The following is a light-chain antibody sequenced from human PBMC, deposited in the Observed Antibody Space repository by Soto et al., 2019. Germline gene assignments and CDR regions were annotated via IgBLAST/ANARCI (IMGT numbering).Light chain of an antibody. J-gene: IGKJ3*01. CDR2: GAS. CDR1: QSVDSN. Sequence: EIVMTQSPATLSVSPGERATLSCRASQSVDSNLAWFQQKPGQAPRLLIYGASTRATGIPVRFSGSGSGTDFTLTISSLQSEDFAFYYCQQYNNLPPVFTFGPGTKVDIK. CDR3: QQYNNLPPVFT. V-gene: IGKV3-15*01.